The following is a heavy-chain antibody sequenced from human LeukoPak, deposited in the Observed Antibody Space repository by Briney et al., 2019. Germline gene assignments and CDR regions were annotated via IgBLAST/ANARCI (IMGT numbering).Heavy chain of an antibody. V-gene: IGHV1-46*01. CDR3: ATPRRSGSSDY. CDR2: INPSGGST. Sequence: ASVKVSCKASGYTFTSYYMHWVRQAPGQGLEWMGIINPSGGSTSYAQKFQGRVTITRDTSTSTVYMELSSLRSEDTAVYYCATPRRSGSSDYWGQGTLVTVSS. J-gene: IGHJ4*02. D-gene: IGHD3-10*01. CDR1: GYTFTSYY.